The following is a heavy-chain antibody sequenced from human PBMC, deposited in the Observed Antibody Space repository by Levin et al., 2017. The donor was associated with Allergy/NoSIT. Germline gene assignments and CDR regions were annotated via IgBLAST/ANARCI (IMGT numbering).Heavy chain of an antibody. CDR1: GYSFTSYW. V-gene: IGHV5-51*01. CDR3: ARLMTTVTHAPFDY. D-gene: IGHD4-17*01. Sequence: PGGSLRLSCKGSGYSFTSYWIGWVRQMPGKGLEWMGIIYPGDSDTRYSPSFQGQVTISADKSISTAYLQWSSLKASDTAMYYCARLMTTVTHAPFDYWGQGTLVTVSS. CDR2: IYPGDSDT. J-gene: IGHJ4*02.